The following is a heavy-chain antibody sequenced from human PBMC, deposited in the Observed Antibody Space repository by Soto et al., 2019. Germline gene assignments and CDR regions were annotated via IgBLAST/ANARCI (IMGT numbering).Heavy chain of an antibody. D-gene: IGHD6-19*01. CDR2: IYYSGST. J-gene: IGHJ5*02. V-gene: IGHV4-39*01. CDR1: GGSISSSSYY. CDR3: ASRGRHSSGWDGNWFDP. Sequence: SETLSLTCTVSGGSISSSSYYWGWIRQPPGKGLEWIGSIYYSGSTYYNPSLKSRVTISVDTSKKQFSLKLSSVTDADTAVYYCASRGRHSSGWDGNWFDPWGQGKLVPVSS.